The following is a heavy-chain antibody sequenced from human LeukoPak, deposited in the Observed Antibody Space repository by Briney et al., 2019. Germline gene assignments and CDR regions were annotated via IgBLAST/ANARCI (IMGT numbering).Heavy chain of an antibody. V-gene: IGHV4-38-2*02. CDR3: ARGSFYGSGSYDY. CDR2: IYHSGST. D-gene: IGHD3-10*01. Sequence: PSETLSLTCTVSGYSISSGYYWGWIRQPPGKGLEWNGSIYHSGSTYYNPSLKSPVTISVDTSKNQFSRKLSSVPAADTAVYYRARGSFYGSGSYDYWGQGTLVTVSS. CDR1: GYSISSGYY. J-gene: IGHJ4*02.